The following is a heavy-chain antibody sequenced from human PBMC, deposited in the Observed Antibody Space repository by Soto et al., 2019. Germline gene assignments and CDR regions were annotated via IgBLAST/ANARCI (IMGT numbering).Heavy chain of an antibody. CDR2: FSLSGTT. CDR3: ARGMTPPGAPAWYYFDS. Sequence: SETLSLTCTVSGASITGSSYWSLIRQPAGKGLEWIGRFSLSGTTSYNPSLRSRVTMSADVSKNQFSLRLTSVTAADTALYYCARGMTPPGAPAWYYFDSWGQGTLVTVSS. J-gene: IGHJ4*02. V-gene: IGHV4-4*07. CDR1: GASITGSSY. D-gene: IGHD2-8*02.